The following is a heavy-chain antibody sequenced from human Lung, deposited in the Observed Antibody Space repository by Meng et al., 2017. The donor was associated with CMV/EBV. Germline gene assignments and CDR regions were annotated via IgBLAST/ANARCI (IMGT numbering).Heavy chain of an antibody. CDR1: EITFSSYA. D-gene: IGHD2-2*01. Sequence: SLKISXAASEITFSSYAMHWVRQAPGKGLEWVVVISYDGSNKYYADSVKGRFIISRDNSKNTLYLQMNSMRAENTAVYYCAVVNVTAANYYYYYGSAVWGTGTXVTVAS. CDR3: AVVNVTAANYYYYYGSAV. V-gene: IGHV3-30*04. CDR2: ISYDGSNK. J-gene: IGHJ6*04.